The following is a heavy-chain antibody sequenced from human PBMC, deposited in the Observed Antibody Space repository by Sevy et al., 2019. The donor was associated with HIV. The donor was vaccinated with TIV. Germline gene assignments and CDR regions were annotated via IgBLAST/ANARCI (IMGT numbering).Heavy chain of an antibody. CDR2: IKSKTDGGTI. CDR1: GFTFSYAW. Sequence: GGSLRLSCAASGFTFSYAWMSWVRQAPGKGLEWVGRIKSKTDGGTIDYAAPVKGRFTISRDDSKNTLYLQMNSLKTEDTAVYYCSTDPIIVLLVTDGMDVWGQGTTFTVSS. CDR3: STDPIIVLLVTDGMDV. J-gene: IGHJ6*02. D-gene: IGHD2-8*02. V-gene: IGHV3-15*01.